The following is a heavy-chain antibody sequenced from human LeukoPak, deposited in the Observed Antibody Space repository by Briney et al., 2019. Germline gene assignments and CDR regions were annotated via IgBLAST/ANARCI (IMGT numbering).Heavy chain of an antibody. CDR3: ARGSGPYYFDY. Sequence: PSETLSLTCAVSGGSISSGGYAWSWIRQPPGKGLEWIGYIYHSGSTYYNPSLKSRVTISVDRSKNQFSLKLSSVTAADTAVYYCARGSGPYYFDYWGQGTLVTVSS. J-gene: IGHJ4*02. CDR1: GGSISSGGYA. CDR2: IYHSGST. V-gene: IGHV4-30-2*01. D-gene: IGHD3-10*01.